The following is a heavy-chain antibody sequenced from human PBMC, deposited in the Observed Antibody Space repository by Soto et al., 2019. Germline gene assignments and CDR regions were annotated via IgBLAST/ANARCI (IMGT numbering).Heavy chain of an antibody. J-gene: IGHJ3*02. CDR3: ARDIAFDI. V-gene: IGHV1-3*01. CDR2: INAGNGNT. Sequence: ASVKVSCKASGYTFNSYAIHWVRQAPGQRLEWMGWINAGNGNTKHSQKFQGRVTITRDTSASTAYMELSSLRSEDTAVYYCARDIAFDIWGQGTMVNVSS. CDR1: GYTFNSYA.